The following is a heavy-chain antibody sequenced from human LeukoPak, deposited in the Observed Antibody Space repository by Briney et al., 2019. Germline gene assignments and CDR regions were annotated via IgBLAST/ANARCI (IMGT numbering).Heavy chain of an antibody. CDR3: ARNRYSSRYYFDY. J-gene: IGHJ4*02. D-gene: IGHD6-13*01. Sequence: SQTLSLTCTVSGGSISSGGYYWSWIRQPPGKGLEWIGYIYHSGSTYYNPSLKSRVTISVDRSKNQFSLKLSSVTAADTAVYYCARNRYSSRYYFDYWGQGTLVTVSS. CDR1: GGSISSGGYY. V-gene: IGHV4-30-2*01. CDR2: IYHSGST.